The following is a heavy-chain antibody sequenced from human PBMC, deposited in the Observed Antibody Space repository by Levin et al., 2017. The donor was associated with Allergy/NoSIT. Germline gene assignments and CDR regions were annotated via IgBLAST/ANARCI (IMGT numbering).Heavy chain of an antibody. Sequence: GGSLRLSCAASGFTFSRYGMHWVRQAPGKGLEWVAVIWYDGSNKYYADSVKGRFTISRDSSKNTLYLQMNSLRAEDTAVNYFARAAGSGSGSFYTAYYFDYWGQGPLVTVSS. CDR3: ARAAGSGSGSFYTAYYFDY. D-gene: IGHD3-10*01. CDR2: IWYDGSNK. J-gene: IGHJ4*02. V-gene: IGHV3-33*01. CDR1: GFTFSRYG.